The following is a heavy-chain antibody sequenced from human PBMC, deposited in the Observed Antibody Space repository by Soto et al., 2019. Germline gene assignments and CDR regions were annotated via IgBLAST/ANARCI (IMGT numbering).Heavy chain of an antibody. CDR2: ILYDGSFK. Sequence: GGSLRLSCAASGFTFSSYGMHWVRQAPGKGLEWVALILYDGSFKYYADSVKGRFTISRDNAKNSLYLQMNSLRAEDTAVYYCARGPYDYVWGSDPPHFAYWGQGTLVTVSS. D-gene: IGHD3-16*02. J-gene: IGHJ4*02. V-gene: IGHV3-30*03. CDR1: GFTFSSYG. CDR3: ARGPYDYVWGSDPPHFAY.